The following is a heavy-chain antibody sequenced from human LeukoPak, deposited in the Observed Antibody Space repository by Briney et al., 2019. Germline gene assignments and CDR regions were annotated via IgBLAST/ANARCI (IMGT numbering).Heavy chain of an antibody. D-gene: IGHD4-17*01. CDR2: IYWDDDK. V-gene: IGHV2-5*02. J-gene: IGHJ4*02. CDR1: GFSLSTSGVG. Sequence: SGPALVNPTQTLTLTCTFSGFSLSTSGVGVGWIRQPPGKALEWLALIYWDDDKRYSPSLKSRLTITKDTSKNQVVLTMTNMDPVDTATFYCAHGLYGDYYFDYGGQETLVTVPS. CDR3: AHGLYGDYYFDY.